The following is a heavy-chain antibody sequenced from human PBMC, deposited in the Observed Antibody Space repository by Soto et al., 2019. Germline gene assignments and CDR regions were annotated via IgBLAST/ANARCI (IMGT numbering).Heavy chain of an antibody. CDR3: ARVGHCSSTTSCYPFDY. Sequence: PGESLKISCVGSGFTFHVSTMDWVRQASGKGLEWIGLISIKPNNFATVYAASVTGRFTISRDDSKNTAYLEMDSLKTDDTAVYYCARVGHCSSTTSCYPFDYWGQETLVTVSS. J-gene: IGHJ4*02. D-gene: IGHD2-2*01. V-gene: IGHV3-73*01. CDR1: GFTFHVST. CDR2: ISIKPNNFAT.